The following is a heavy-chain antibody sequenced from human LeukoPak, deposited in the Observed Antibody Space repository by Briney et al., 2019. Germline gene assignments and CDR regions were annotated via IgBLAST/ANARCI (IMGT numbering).Heavy chain of an antibody. CDR2: ISSSSSYI. V-gene: IGHV3-21*01. J-gene: IGHJ6*03. Sequence: PGGSLRLSCAASGFTFNSFSMNWVRQAPGKGLEWVSSISSSSSYIYYADSVKGRFTISRDNAKNSLYLQMNSLRAEDTAVYYCARVGTSPYQLLSLGSGYYYMDVWGKGTTVTVSS. CDR3: ARVGTSPYQLLSLGSGYYYMDV. CDR1: GFTFNSFS. D-gene: IGHD2-2*01.